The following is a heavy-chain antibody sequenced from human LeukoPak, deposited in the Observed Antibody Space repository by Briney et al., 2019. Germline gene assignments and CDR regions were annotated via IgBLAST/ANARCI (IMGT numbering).Heavy chain of an antibody. J-gene: IGHJ6*03. CDR2: INHSGST. Sequence: SETLSLTCAVYGGSFSGYYWSWIRQPPGKGLEWIGEINHSGSTNYNPSLKSRVTISVDTSKNQFSLKLSSVTAADTAVYYCARRRVRGVIRINYYYMDVWGKGTTVTISS. CDR3: ARRRVRGVIRINYYYMDV. D-gene: IGHD3-10*01. V-gene: IGHV4-34*01. CDR1: GGSFSGYY.